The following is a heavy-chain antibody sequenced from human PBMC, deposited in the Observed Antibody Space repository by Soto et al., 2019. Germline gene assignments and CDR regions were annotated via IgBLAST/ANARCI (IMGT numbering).Heavy chain of an antibody. D-gene: IGHD2-21*01. Sequence: PSETLSLTCTVSGGSITTSSYFWGWIRQPPGKGLEWIGDIYYVGSTFYNPSLKSRVTISVDTSKSQFSLNLNSVTAADTAVYYCASSEFHWGQGTLVTVSS. CDR1: GGSITTSSYF. CDR3: ASSEFH. CDR2: IYYVGST. J-gene: IGHJ4*02. V-gene: IGHV4-39*01.